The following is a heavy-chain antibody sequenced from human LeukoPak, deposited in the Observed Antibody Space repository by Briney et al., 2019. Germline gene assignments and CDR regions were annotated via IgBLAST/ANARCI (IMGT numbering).Heavy chain of an antibody. D-gene: IGHD3-16*02. CDR1: GFSFTDAW. V-gene: IGHV3-15*01. Sequence: PGGSLRLSCAASGFSFTDAWMSWVRQAPGKGLEWVGHLKSKTDGGTTDYAAPVKGRFTISRDDSKNTLYLQMNSLKTEDTAVYYCTTRLTVTFGGVIVFDYWGQGTLVTVSS. J-gene: IGHJ4*02. CDR2: LKSKTDGGTT. CDR3: TTRLTVTFGGVIVFDY.